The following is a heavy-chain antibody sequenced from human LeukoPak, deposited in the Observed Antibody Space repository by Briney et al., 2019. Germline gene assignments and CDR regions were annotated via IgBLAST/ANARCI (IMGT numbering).Heavy chain of an antibody. D-gene: IGHD1-1*01. V-gene: IGHV4-59*01. CDR1: GGSISSYY. CDR2: IYYSGST. J-gene: IGHJ6*03. CDR3: ARGRVSSSTWYSTYYYCFYMDV. Sequence: PSETLTLTCTVSGGSISSYYWTWIRQPPGKGLEWIGYIYYSGSTNYNPSLKSRVTISVDTSKNQFSLKLSSVTAADTAVYFCARGRVSSSTWYSTYYYCFYMDVWGKGTTVTVSS.